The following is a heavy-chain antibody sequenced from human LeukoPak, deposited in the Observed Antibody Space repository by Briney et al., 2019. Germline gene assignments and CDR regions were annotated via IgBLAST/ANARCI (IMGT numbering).Heavy chain of an antibody. Sequence: GGSLRLSCAASGFTFRSYAMHWVRQAPGKGLEYVSAISSNGGSTYYANSVKGRFTIFRDNSKNTLYLQMGSLRAEDMAVYYCARDGDYGDYMNWFDPWGQGTLVTVSS. J-gene: IGHJ5*02. V-gene: IGHV3-64*01. D-gene: IGHD4-17*01. CDR2: ISSNGGST. CDR1: GFTFRSYA. CDR3: ARDGDYGDYMNWFDP.